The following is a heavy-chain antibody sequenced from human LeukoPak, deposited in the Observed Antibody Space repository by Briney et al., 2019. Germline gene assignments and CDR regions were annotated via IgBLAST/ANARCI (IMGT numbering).Heavy chain of an antibody. D-gene: IGHD6-6*01. Sequence: GESLKISCKGSGYIFTSYWIGWVRQMPGKGLEWMGIIYPGDSDTRYSPSFQGQVTISADKSISTAYLQWSGLKASDTAMYYCARREYSSSSVLFDYWGQGTLVTVSS. J-gene: IGHJ4*02. CDR3: ARREYSSSSVLFDY. CDR2: IYPGDSDT. V-gene: IGHV5-51*01. CDR1: GYIFTSYW.